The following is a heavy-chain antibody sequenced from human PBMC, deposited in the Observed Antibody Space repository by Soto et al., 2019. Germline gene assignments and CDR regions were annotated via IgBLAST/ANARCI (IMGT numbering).Heavy chain of an antibody. J-gene: IGHJ4*02. CDR3: AREAYCSGGSCYPGTYEY. Sequence: SETLSLTCTVSGGSISSGGYYWSWIRQHPGKGLEWIGYIYYSGSTYYNPSLKSRVTISVDTSKNQFSLKLSSVTAADTAVYYCAREAYCSGGSCYPGTYEYWGQGTLVTVSS. CDR2: IYYSGST. V-gene: IGHV4-31*03. D-gene: IGHD2-15*01. CDR1: GGSISSGGYY.